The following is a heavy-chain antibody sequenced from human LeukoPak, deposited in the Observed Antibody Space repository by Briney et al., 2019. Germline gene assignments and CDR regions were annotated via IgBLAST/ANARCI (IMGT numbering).Heavy chain of an antibody. CDR3: ARGYCSSTSCPFDY. CDR1: GFTVSSNY. CDR2: IYSGGST. D-gene: IGHD2-2*01. Sequence: GGSLRLSCAASGFTVSSNYMSWVRQAPGKGLKWVSVIYSGGSTYYADSVKGRFTISRHNSKNTLYLQMNSLRAEDTAVYYCARGYCSSTSCPFDYWGQGTLVTVSS. V-gene: IGHV3-53*04. J-gene: IGHJ4*02.